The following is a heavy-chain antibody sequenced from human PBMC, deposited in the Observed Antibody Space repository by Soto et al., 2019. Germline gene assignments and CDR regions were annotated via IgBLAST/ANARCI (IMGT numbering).Heavy chain of an antibody. CDR2: ISGSGSTT. CDR1: GFTFSDYY. D-gene: IGHD5-12*01. V-gene: IGHV3-11*01. Sequence: HVEVVESGGGLVKPGGSLRLSCAASGFTFSDYYMSWIRQAPGKGLEWVSAISGSGSTTYYADSLKGRFTISRDNSKNKRYLEMNSLRTKDTAVYYCAKDRREGYNYDNFDYLGKGTMVTVSS. J-gene: IGHJ4*02. CDR3: AKDRREGYNYDNFDY.